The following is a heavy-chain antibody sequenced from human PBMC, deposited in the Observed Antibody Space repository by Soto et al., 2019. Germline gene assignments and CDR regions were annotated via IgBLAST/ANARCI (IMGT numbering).Heavy chain of an antibody. CDR2: ISYDGSNK. V-gene: IGHV3-30-3*01. J-gene: IGHJ4*02. D-gene: IGHD5-18*01. CDR1: GFTFSSYA. CDR3: ATLSGLTAMAPFDY. Sequence: GGSLRLSCAASGFTFSSYAMHWVRQAPGKGLEWVAVISYDGSNKYYADSVKGRFTISRDNSKNTLYLQMNSLRAEDTAVYYCATLSGLTAMAPFDYWGQGTLVTVSS.